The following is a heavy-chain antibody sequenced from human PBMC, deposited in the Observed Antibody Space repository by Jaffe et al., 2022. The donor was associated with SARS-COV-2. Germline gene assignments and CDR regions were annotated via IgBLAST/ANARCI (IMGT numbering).Heavy chain of an antibody. CDR3: AKRRLPYGSGSLDASDI. CDR1: GFTFSSYA. D-gene: IGHD3-10*01. Sequence: EVQLVESGGALVQPGGSLRLSCAASGFTFSSYAMSWVRQAPGKGLEWVSGISASGGSTHYADSVKGRFTISRDNPKNTLYLQMNSLRAEDTAVYYCAKRRLPYGSGSLDASDIWGQGTMVTVSS. CDR2: ISASGGST. V-gene: IGHV3-23*04. J-gene: IGHJ3*02.